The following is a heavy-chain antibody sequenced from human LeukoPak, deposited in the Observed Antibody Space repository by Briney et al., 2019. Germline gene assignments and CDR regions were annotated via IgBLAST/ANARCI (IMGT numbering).Heavy chain of an antibody. Sequence: SGGSLSLSCTASGFTFGDYAMNWVRQAPGKGLEWVGFISSKAYGGTTEYAASVKGRFTTSRYDSKSIAYLQRNSLKTENTAVHYCTREGDYSLYGMDVWGQGTTVTVSS. V-gene: IGHV3-49*04. CDR2: ISSKAYGGTT. CDR3: TREGDYSLYGMDV. D-gene: IGHD4-11*01. J-gene: IGHJ6*02. CDR1: GFTFGDYA.